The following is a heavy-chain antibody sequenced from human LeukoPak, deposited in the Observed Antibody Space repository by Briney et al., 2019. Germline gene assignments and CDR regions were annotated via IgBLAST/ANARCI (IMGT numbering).Heavy chain of an antibody. J-gene: IGHJ3*02. CDR3: AREGSLRAFDI. Sequence: GGSLRLSCAASGFTFSSYDMHWVRQATGKGLEWVSAIGTAGDTYYPGSVKGRFTISRENAKNSLYLQMNSLRAGDTAVYYCAREGSLRAFDIWGQGTMVTVSS. CDR1: GFTFSSYD. CDR2: IGTAGDT. V-gene: IGHV3-13*01.